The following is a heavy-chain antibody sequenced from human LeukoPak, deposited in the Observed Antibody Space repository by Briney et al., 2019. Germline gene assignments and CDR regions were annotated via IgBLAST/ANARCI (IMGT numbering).Heavy chain of an antibody. CDR1: GGSISSYY. D-gene: IGHD6-6*01. J-gene: IGHJ4*02. V-gene: IGHV4-59*01. CDR3: ARSSYSSSPFDFDY. CDR2: IYYSGST. Sequence: SETLSLTCTVSGGSISSYYWSWIRQPPGKGRGWIGYIYYSGSTNYNPSLKSRVTISVDTSKNQFSLKLSSVTAADTAVYYCARSSYSSSPFDFDYWGQGTLVTVSS.